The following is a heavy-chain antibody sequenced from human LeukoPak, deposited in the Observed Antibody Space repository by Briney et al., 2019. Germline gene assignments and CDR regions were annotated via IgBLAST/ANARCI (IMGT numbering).Heavy chain of an antibody. CDR2: TYYKSKWYN. CDR3: ARAAADYSYFDS. CDR1: VDRLSINSAA. D-gene: IGHD3-10*01. J-gene: IGHJ4*02. Sequence: SQTLSLTCAISVDRLSINSAAWHWIRQSPSRGLEWLGRTYYKSKWYNDYAMAVKSRISIKPDTSSNQLSLQLNSVTPEDTAVYYCARAAADYSYFDSWGQGTLVTVSS. V-gene: IGHV6-1*01.